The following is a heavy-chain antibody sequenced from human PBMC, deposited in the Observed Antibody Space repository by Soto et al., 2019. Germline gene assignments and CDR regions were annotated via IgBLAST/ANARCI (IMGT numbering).Heavy chain of an antibody. CDR1: GVSISSGYS. CDR3: ARGYCSISSCSNWLDP. D-gene: IGHD2-2*01. CDR2: IYHSGIT. J-gene: IGHJ5*02. V-gene: IGHV4-30-2*01. Sequence: QLQLQESGSGLVKPSQTLSLTCAVSGVSISSGYSWSWIRQPPGKGLEWIGYIYHSGITYYNPSLKSRVTISVDRSKNQFSLKLSSVTAADTAVYYCARGYCSISSCSNWLDPWGQGTLVTVSS.